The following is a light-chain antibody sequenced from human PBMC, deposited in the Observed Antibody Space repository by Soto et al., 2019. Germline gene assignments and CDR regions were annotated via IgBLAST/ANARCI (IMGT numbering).Light chain of an antibody. CDR2: DAS. CDR3: QQRSIWIT. V-gene: IGKV3-11*01. J-gene: IGKJ5*01. CDR1: QSVSSY. Sequence: EIVLTQSPATLSLSPGERATLSCRASQSVSSYLAWYQQKPGQAPQLLIYDASNRATGIPARFSGSGSGTDFTLTISSLEPEDFAVYYCQQRSIWITFGQGTRLEI.